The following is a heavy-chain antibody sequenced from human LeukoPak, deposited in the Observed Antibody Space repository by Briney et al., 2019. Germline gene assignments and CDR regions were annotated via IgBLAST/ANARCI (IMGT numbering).Heavy chain of an antibody. Sequence: ASVKVSCKASGYIFTDYYINWVRQAPGQGLEWMGWINPNSGDTDYAQKFQGRVTMTRDTSISAAYMELSRLSSDDTAVYYCARDSSTWYHIDYWGQGTLVTVSS. D-gene: IGHD6-13*01. CDR3: ARDSSTWYHIDY. CDR2: INPNSGDT. CDR1: GYIFTDYY. J-gene: IGHJ4*02. V-gene: IGHV1-2*02.